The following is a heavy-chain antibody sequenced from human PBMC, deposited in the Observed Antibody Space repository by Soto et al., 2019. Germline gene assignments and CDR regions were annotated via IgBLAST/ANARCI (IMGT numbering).Heavy chain of an antibody. D-gene: IGHD2-2*01. CDR2: ISAENGDT. V-gene: IGHV1-18*04. CDR1: GYTFSNYG. Sequence: GASVKVSFKASGYTFSNYGISWLRQAPGQGLEWMEWISAENGDTKYAQKFQGRVTMTTDTATRTAYMELRILRSDDTAVYYCVREGRIVPAAGDYWGQGTLVTVSS. J-gene: IGHJ4*02. CDR3: VREGRIVPAAGDY.